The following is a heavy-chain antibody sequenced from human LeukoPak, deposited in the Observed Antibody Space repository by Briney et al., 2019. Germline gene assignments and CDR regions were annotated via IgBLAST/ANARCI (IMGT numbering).Heavy chain of an antibody. V-gene: IGHV3-33*06. Sequence: GGSLRLSCAASGFTFSSYGMPWVRQAPGKGLEWVAVIWYDGSNKYYADSVKGRFTISRDNSKNTLYLQMNSLRAEDTAVYYCAKGDIVATTPDYWGQGTLVTVSS. CDR2: IWYDGSNK. CDR3: AKGDIVATTPDY. D-gene: IGHD5-12*01. J-gene: IGHJ4*02. CDR1: GFTFSSYG.